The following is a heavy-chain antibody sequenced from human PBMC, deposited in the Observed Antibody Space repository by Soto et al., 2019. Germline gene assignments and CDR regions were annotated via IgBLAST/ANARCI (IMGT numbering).Heavy chain of an antibody. J-gene: IGHJ4*02. V-gene: IGHV3-15*07. Sequence: GGSLRLSCAASGFIFSNAWMSWVRQAPGKGLEWVGHIKSKTDGGTTDYAAPVNGRFTISRDDSKNTLYLQMNSLRTEDTAVYYCTSSYGVFDHWGQGTLVTVSS. D-gene: IGHD4-17*01. CDR3: TSSYGVFDH. CDR2: IKSKTDGGTT. CDR1: GFIFSNAW.